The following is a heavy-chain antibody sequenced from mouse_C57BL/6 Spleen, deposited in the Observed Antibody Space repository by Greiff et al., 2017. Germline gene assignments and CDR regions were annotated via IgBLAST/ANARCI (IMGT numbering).Heavy chain of an antibody. CDR1: GFSLSTSGMG. J-gene: IGHJ3*01. Sequence: QVTLKVSGPGLLQPSQSLSLTCSFSGFSLSTSGMGVSWIRQPSGKGLEWLAHIYWDDDNRYNPSLMSRRTISNDTSRNPVFLKISSVDTADTATYYCARRVDSSGRFAYWGQGTLVTVAA. CDR2: IYWDDDN. CDR3: ARRVDSSGRFAY. D-gene: IGHD3-2*02. V-gene: IGHV8-12*01.